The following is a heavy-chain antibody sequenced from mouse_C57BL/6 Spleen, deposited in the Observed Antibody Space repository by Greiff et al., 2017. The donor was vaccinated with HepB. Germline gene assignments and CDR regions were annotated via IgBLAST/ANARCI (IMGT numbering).Heavy chain of an antibody. V-gene: IGHV3-6*01. CDR1: GYSITSGYY. CDR3: ARNYGNYPYYFDY. D-gene: IGHD2-1*01. J-gene: IGHJ2*01. CDR2: ISYDGSN. Sequence: EVQLVESGPGLVKPSQSLSLTCSVTGYSITSGYYWNWIRQFPGNKLEWMGYISYDGSNNYNPSLKNRISITRDTSKNQFFLKLNSVTTEDTATYYCARNYGNYPYYFDYWGQGTTLTVSS.